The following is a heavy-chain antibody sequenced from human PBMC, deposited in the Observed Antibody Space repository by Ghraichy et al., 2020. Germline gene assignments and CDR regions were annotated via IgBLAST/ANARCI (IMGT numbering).Heavy chain of an antibody. J-gene: IGHJ5*02. CDR3: ARHSGSGWYAIGWFDP. D-gene: IGHD6-19*01. CDR2: IYYSGST. Sequence: SETLSLTCTVSGGSISSSSYYWGWIRQPPGKGLEWIGSIYYSGSTYYNPSLKSRVTISVDTSKNQFSLKLSSVTAADTAVYYCARHSGSGWYAIGWFDPWGQGTLVTVSS. CDR1: GGSISSSSYY. V-gene: IGHV4-39*01.